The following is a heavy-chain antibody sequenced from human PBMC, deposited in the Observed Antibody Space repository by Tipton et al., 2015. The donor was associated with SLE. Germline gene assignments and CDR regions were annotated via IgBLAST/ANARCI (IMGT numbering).Heavy chain of an antibody. Sequence: TLSLTCAVYGGSFSGYYWSWIRQPPGKGLEWIGEINHSGSTNYNPSLKSRVTISVDTSKNQFSLKLSSVTAADTAVYYCARARLSMVAAFDIWGQGTMVTVSS. CDR2: INHSGST. CDR1: GGSFSGYY. V-gene: IGHV4-34*01. J-gene: IGHJ3*02. D-gene: IGHD3-10*01. CDR3: ARARLSMVAAFDI.